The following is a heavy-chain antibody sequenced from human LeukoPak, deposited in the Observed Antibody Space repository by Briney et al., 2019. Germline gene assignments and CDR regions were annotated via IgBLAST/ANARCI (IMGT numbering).Heavy chain of an antibody. Sequence: GGSLRLSCAASGFTFSSYWMHWLRQAPGKGLEWVSCMDNFGIKTYADSVQGRFTVSRDSSRNMVFLQMNSLRVEDTAVYYCAGGRYYGSGTRPGYLGYWGLGTMVTVSS. J-gene: IGHJ4*02. CDR1: GFTFSSYW. CDR2: MDNFGIK. V-gene: IGHV3-74*01. D-gene: IGHD3-10*01. CDR3: AGGRYYGSGTRPGYLGY.